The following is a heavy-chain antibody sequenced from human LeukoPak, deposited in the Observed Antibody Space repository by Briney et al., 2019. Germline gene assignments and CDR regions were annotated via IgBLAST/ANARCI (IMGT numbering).Heavy chain of an antibody. CDR1: GFTFSSHG. Sequence: PGGSLRLSCAASGFTFSSHGINWVRQAPGKGLEWVSGISPSGDITYYADSVQGRFTISRDNSKNTLYLQMNSLRAEDTAVYYCAKASEGYSYGSPFDYWGQGTLVTVSS. J-gene: IGHJ4*02. D-gene: IGHD5-18*01. V-gene: IGHV3-23*01. CDR3: AKASEGYSYGSPFDY. CDR2: ISPSGDIT.